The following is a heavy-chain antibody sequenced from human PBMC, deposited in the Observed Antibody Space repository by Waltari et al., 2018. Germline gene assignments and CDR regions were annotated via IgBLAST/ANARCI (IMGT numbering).Heavy chain of an antibody. J-gene: IGHJ4*02. Sequence: QVQLVQSGSELKKPGASVKVSCKASGYTFTSYAMRWVRQAPGQGLEWMGLINTNTGNSTFALGFTGRFVFSLDTSVSTAYLQISSLMAEDTAVYYCARSDPDYVDYAYAPIDYWGQGTLVTVSS. CDR2: INTNTGNS. D-gene: IGHD4-17*01. V-gene: IGHV7-4-1*02. CDR1: GYTFTSYA. CDR3: ARSDPDYVDYAYAPIDY.